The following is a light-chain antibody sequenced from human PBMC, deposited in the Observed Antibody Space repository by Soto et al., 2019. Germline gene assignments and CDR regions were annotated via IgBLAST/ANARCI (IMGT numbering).Light chain of an antibody. CDR3: QQSYSTRWT. Sequence: DIQMTQSPSSLSASVGDRVTITCRASQSISSYLNWYQQKPGKAPKLLIYAASSLQSGVPSRFSGCGSGTDFTLTISSXQPEDFATYYCQQSYSTRWTFGQGTKVDTK. CDR1: QSISSY. CDR2: AAS. J-gene: IGKJ1*01. V-gene: IGKV1-39*01.